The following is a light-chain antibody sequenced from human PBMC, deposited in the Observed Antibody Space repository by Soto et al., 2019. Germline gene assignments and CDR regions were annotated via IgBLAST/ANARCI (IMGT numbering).Light chain of an antibody. CDR1: QSISSW. CDR2: KAS. V-gene: IGKV1-5*03. J-gene: IGKJ4*01. CDR3: QQYSSHPLT. Sequence: DIQMTQSPSTLSASVGDRVTITCRASQSISSWLAWYQQKPGKAPKLLIYKASSLESGVPSRFSGSGSGTDFTLSISSLQPDDFGTYHCQQYSSHPLTFGGGTKVEIK.